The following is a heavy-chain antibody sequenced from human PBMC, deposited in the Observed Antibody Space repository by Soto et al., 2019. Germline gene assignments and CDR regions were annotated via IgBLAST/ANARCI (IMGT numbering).Heavy chain of an antibody. CDR2: ISWNSGSI. CDR1: GFSLDYYT. J-gene: IGHJ4*02. Sequence: RGGVLRRYCADLGFSLDYYTMHWVRQAPGKGLEGVSGISWNSGSIGYADSVKGRFTISRDNAKNSLYLQMNSLRAEDTALYYCAKAGGYTWLDYWGPGALVTVSS. D-gene: IGHD5-12*01. V-gene: IGHV3-9*01. CDR3: AKAGGYTWLDY.